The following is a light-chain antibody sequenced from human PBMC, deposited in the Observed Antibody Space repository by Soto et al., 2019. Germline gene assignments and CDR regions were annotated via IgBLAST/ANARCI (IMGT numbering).Light chain of an antibody. CDR3: SSYTSSSKVV. CDR2: DVS. V-gene: IGLV2-14*01. J-gene: IGLJ2*01. Sequence: QSALTQPASVSGSPGQSITISCTGTSSDVGGYNYVSWYQQHPGKAPKLMIYDVSNRPSGVSNRFSGSKSGNTASLTISGLQAKDEADYYCSSYTSSSKVVFGGGTKVTVL. CDR1: SSDVGGYNY.